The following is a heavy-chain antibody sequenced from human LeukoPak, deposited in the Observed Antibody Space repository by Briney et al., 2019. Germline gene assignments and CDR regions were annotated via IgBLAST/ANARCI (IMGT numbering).Heavy chain of an antibody. CDR2: IIPILGIA. D-gene: IGHD5-18*01. CDR1: GGTFSSYA. V-gene: IGHV1-69*04. Sequence: ASVKVSCKASGGTFSSYAISWVRQAPGQGPEWMGRIIPILGIANYAQKFQGRVTITADKSTSTACMELSSLRSEDTAVYYCAREAAMVISPYNWFDPWGQGTLVTVSS. CDR3: AREAAMVISPYNWFDP. J-gene: IGHJ5*02.